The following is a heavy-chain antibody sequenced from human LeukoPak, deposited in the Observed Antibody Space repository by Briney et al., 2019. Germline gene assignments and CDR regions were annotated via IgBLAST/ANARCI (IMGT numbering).Heavy chain of an antibody. J-gene: IGHJ4*02. CDR3: ASSTTRIAVAGTLDY. V-gene: IGHV7-4-1*02. CDR1: GYTFTSYA. D-gene: IGHD6-19*01. CDR2: IYTNTGNP. Sequence: GASVKVSCKASGYTFTSYAMNWVRQAPGQGLGWVGWIYTNTGNPTYAQGFTGRFVFSLDTSVSTAYLQISSLKAEDTAVYYCASSTTRIAVAGTLDYWGQGTLVTVSS.